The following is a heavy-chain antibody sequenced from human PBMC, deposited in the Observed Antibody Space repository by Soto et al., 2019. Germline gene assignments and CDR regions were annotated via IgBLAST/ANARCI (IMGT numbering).Heavy chain of an antibody. CDR3: ARGRCTSSNCHLDY. Sequence: VGSLRLSCVVSGFTFSTYEMNWVRQAPGKGLEWVSYITARGSITYYAASVKGRFTTSRDNAKDSVYLEIDSLRPEDTAMYYCARGRCTSSNCHLDYWGQRALVTVSS. D-gene: IGHD4-4*01. J-gene: IGHJ4*02. CDR2: ITARGSIT. V-gene: IGHV3-48*03. CDR1: GFTFSTYE.